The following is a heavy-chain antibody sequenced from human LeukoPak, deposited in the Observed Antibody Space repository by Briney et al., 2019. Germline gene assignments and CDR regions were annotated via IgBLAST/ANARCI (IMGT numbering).Heavy chain of an antibody. J-gene: IGHJ4*02. D-gene: IGHD3-10*01. CDR3: ARPNYYGSDLDY. CDR2: IYSDGST. V-gene: IGHV3-53*01. Sequence: GGSLRLSCAASGFTVSSNYMTRVHQAPGKGLEWVSVIYSDGSTYYADSVKGRFTISRDNSKNTLYLQMNSLRAEDTAVYYCARPNYYGSDLDYWGQGTLVTVSS. CDR1: GFTVSSNY.